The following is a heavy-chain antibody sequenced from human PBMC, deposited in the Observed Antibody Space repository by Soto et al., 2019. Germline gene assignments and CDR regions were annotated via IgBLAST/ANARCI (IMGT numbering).Heavy chain of an antibody. CDR2: IYPSDSDT. CDR1: GYSFSTHW. J-gene: IGHJ2*01. CDR3: ARGVGYGGHLYFDL. V-gene: IGHV5-51*01. Sequence: GESLKISCEASGYSFSTHWIGWVRQMPGKGLEWMGIIYPSDSDTRYSPSFQGQVTMSADKSINTAYLQWSSLKASDTAIYFCARGVGYGGHLYFDLWGRGTLVTDSS. D-gene: IGHD1-26*01.